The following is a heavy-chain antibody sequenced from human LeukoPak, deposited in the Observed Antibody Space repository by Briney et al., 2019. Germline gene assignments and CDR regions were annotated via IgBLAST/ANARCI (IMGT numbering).Heavy chain of an antibody. D-gene: IGHD6-13*01. CDR3: ASRYSSSWPTPFDY. V-gene: IGHV3-21*01. CDR2: ISSSSSYI. J-gene: IGHJ4*02. CDR1: GFTFSSYS. Sequence: GGSLRLSCAASGFTFSSYSMNWVRQAPGKGLEWVSSISSSSSYIYYADSVKGRFTISRDNAKNSLYLQMNSLRAEDTAVYYCASRYSSSWPTPFDYWGQGTLVTVSS.